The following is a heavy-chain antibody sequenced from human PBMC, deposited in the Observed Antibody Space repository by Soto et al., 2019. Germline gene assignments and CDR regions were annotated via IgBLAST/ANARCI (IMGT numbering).Heavy chain of an antibody. Sequence: QVQLQESGPGLVKPSQTLSLTCTVSGGSISSGGYYWSWIRQHPGKGLEWIGYIYYSGSTYYNPSLKSRVTISVDTSKNQFSLKLSSVTAADTAVYYCARGPLKLAVVAATRRWFDPWGQGTLVTVSS. J-gene: IGHJ5*02. V-gene: IGHV4-31*03. CDR1: GGSISSGGYY. CDR2: IYYSGST. D-gene: IGHD2-15*01. CDR3: ARGPLKLAVVAATRRWFDP.